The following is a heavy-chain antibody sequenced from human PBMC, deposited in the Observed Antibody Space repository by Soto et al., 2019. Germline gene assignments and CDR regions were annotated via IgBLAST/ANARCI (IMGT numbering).Heavy chain of an antibody. V-gene: IGHV1-69*08. CDR1: GGNRYT. J-gene: IGHJ6*02. D-gene: IGHD2-2*01. CDR2: IIPMFGIA. Sequence: QVQLVQSGAVVKKPGSSVKVSCKGSGGNRYTITWVRQAPGQGLEWMGRIIPMFGIASYAQNFQGRVTMTADKSTSTAYMEVSSLRSEDTAVYYCARDSGRSDVVPAAISAMDVWGQGTTVTVSS. CDR3: ARDSGRSDVVPAAISAMDV.